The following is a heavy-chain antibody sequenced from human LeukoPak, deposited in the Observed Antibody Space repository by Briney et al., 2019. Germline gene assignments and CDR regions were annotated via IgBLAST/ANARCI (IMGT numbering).Heavy chain of an antibody. V-gene: IGHV4-39*07. D-gene: IGHD2-15*01. CDR1: GFTFSSYS. Sequence: GSLRLSCAASGFTFSSYSMNWVRQAPGKGLEWIGSIYYSGSTYYNPSLKSRVIISVDTSKNQFSLKLSSVTAADTAVYYCALLGYCSGGSCYSDDYWGQGTLVTVSS. J-gene: IGHJ4*02. CDR2: IYYSGST. CDR3: ALLGYCSGGSCYSDDY.